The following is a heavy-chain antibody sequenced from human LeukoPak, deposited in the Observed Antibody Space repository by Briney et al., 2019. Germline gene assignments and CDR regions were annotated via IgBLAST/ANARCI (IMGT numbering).Heavy chain of an antibody. CDR2: INIETGNP. V-gene: IGHV7-4-1*02. CDR1: GYTFISYA. CDR3: ARVAGYTTDWYGGGDDY. J-gene: IGHJ4*02. D-gene: IGHD6-19*01. Sequence: EASVKVSCKASGYTFISYALSWVRQAPGQGLEWMGWINIETGNPTYAQGFTGRFVFSLDTSVSTAYLQISSLKAEDTAVYYCARVAGYTTDWYGGGDDYWGQGTLVTVSS.